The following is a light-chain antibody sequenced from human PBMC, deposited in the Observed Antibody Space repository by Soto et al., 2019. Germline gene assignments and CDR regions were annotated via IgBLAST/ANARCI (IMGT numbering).Light chain of an antibody. J-gene: IGLJ1*01. CDR2: EVS. CDR3: SSYTTSSNYV. V-gene: IGLV2-14*01. CDR1: SSDVGGYDY. Sequence: QSVLTQPASVPGSPGQSITISCTGTSSDVGGYDYVSWYQLHPGKAPKLMVFEVSNRPSGVSYRFSGSKSGNTASLTISGLQAEDEADYYCSSYTTSSNYVFGSGTKVTVL.